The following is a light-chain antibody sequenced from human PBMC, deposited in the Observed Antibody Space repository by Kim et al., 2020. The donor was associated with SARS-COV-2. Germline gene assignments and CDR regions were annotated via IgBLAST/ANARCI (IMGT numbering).Light chain of an antibody. V-gene: IGLV1-40*01. CDR3: QSYDSSLSAVV. CDR1: SSNIGAGYD. J-gene: IGLJ2*01. Sequence: QRVTLSCTGSSSNIGAGYDVHWYQQVPGTAPKLLIYGNSNRPSGVPDRFSGSKSGTSASLAITGLQAEDEADYYCQSYDSSLSAVVFGGGTQLTVL. CDR2: GNS.